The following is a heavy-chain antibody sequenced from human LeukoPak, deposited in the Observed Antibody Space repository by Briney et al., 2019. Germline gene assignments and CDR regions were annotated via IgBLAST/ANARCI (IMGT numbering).Heavy chain of an antibody. Sequence: GGSLRLSCAASGFTFSSYEMNWVRQAPGKGQEWVSYISSSGSTIYYADSVKGRFTISRDNAKNSLYLQMNSLRAEDTAVYYCARVDVVGAAHPYYYGMDVWGKGTTVTVSS. CDR3: ARVDVVGAAHPYYYGMDV. V-gene: IGHV3-48*03. J-gene: IGHJ6*04. D-gene: IGHD3-22*01. CDR2: ISSSGSTI. CDR1: GFTFSSYE.